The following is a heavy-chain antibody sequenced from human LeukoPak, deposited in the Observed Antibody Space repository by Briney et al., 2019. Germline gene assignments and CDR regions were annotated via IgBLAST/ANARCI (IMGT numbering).Heavy chain of an antibody. CDR3: ARRGYSYMSDWYYFDY. J-gene: IGHJ4*02. CDR1: GGSISSYY. D-gene: IGHD5-18*01. V-gene: IGHV4-59*08. CDR2: IYYSGST. Sequence: SETLSLTCTVSGGSISSYYWSWIRQPPGKGLEWIGYIYYSGSTNYNPSLKSRVTISVDTSKNQFSLKLSSVTAADTAVYYCARRGYSYMSDWYYFDYWGQGTLVTVSS.